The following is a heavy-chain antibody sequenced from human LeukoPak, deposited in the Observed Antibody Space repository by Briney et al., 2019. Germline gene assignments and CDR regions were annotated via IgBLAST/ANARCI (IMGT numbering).Heavy chain of an antibody. V-gene: IGHV1-18*04. J-gene: IGHJ6*02. CDR3: ARRARAGSYYYYGMDV. CDR1: GYRFTSYG. Sequence: ASVKVSCKASGYRFTSYGIIWVRQAPGQGLEWMGGISAHNGNTNYGQKLQGRVTMTTDTSTSTAYMELRSLRSDDTAVYYCARRARAGSYYYYGMDVWGQGTTVTVSS. CDR2: ISAHNGNT. D-gene: IGHD3-10*01.